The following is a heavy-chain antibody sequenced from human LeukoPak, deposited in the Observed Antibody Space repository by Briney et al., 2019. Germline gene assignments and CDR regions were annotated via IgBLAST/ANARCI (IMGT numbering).Heavy chain of an antibody. D-gene: IGHD6-25*01. Sequence: GGSLRLSCAASGFTFSSYSMNWVRQAPGKGLEWVSSISSSSNYIYYADSVKGRFTISRDSAKNSLYLQINSLRAEDTAVYYCARGGYSSGPDYWGQGTLVTVSS. CDR3: ARGGYSSGPDY. CDR1: GFTFSSYS. CDR2: ISSSSNYI. V-gene: IGHV3-21*01. J-gene: IGHJ4*02.